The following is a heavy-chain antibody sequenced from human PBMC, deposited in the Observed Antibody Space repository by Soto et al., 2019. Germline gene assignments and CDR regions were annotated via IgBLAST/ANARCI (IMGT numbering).Heavy chain of an antibody. J-gene: IGHJ4*02. V-gene: IGHV3-15*01. CDR3: TSLYYGH. CDR1: EFTFANAW. Sequence: EVQLVESGGDLVKPGGSLRLSCAASEFTFANAWISWVRQAPGKWLEWVGRIKSKADGGTTDYAAPVKGRFTISRDESQNTLYLQMNSLKTEDTAVYYCTSLYYGHWGQGTLVTVSS. CDR2: IKSKADGGTT. D-gene: IGHD4-17*01.